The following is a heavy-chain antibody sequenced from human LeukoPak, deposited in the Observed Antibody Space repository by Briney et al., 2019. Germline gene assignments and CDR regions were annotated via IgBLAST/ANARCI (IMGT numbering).Heavy chain of an antibody. D-gene: IGHD6-13*01. Sequence: PAETLCLTCTISGGSISTYYWSWIRQPAGKGLEWIGRIYTLGSTNYNPSLKSRVTISVDKSKKQFSLKLSSVTAADTGVYYCARSIAVGGPQFAYYYYMDVWGKGTTVTVSS. CDR1: GGSISTYY. V-gene: IGHV4-4*07. J-gene: IGHJ6*03. CDR2: IYTLGST. CDR3: ARSIAVGGPQFAYYYYMDV.